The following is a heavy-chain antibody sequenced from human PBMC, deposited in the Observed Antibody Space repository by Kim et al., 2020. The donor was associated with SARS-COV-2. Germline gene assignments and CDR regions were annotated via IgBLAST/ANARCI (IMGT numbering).Heavy chain of an antibody. CDR3: ARGTQIRVANYYYYGMDV. Sequence: SVKVSCKASGGTFSSYAISWVRQAPGQGLEWMGGIIPIFGTANYAQKFQGRVTITADESTSTAYMELSSLRSEDTAVYYCARGTQIRVANYYYYGMDVWGQGTTVTVSS. V-gene: IGHV1-69*13. J-gene: IGHJ6*02. CDR2: IIPIFGTA. CDR1: GGTFSSYA. D-gene: IGHD2-15*01.